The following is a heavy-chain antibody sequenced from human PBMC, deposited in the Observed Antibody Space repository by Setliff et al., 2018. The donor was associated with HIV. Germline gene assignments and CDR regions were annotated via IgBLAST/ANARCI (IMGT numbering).Heavy chain of an antibody. CDR2: INAGNGNT. Sequence: ASVKVSCKASEYIFANYAMNWVRQAHGQSLEWMGWINAGNGNTKYSQKFQGRVTITRDTSASTAYIEVNSLTSDDTAVYFCARGLRQLERSNYFDYWGQGTLVTVSS. V-gene: IGHV1-3*01. D-gene: IGHD1-1*01. CDR3: ARGLRQLERSNYFDY. CDR1: EYIFANYA. J-gene: IGHJ4*02.